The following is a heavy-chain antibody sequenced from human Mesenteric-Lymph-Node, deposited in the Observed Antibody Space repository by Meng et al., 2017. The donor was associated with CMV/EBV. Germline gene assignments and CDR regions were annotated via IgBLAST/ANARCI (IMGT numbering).Heavy chain of an antibody. V-gene: IGHV3-9*01. CDR1: GFTFDDYA. D-gene: IGHD3-22*01. Sequence: SLKISCAASGFTFDDYAMHWVRQAPGKGLEWVSGINWNSGSIGYADSVKGRFTISRDNAKNSLYLQMNSLRVEDTAVYYCAGSSDGHYYAFKVLDVWGQGTMVTVSS. J-gene: IGHJ3*01. CDR3: AGSSDGHYYAFKVLDV. CDR2: INWNSGSI.